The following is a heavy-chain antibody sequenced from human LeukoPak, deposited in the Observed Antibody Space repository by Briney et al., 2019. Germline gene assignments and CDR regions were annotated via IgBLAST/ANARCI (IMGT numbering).Heavy chain of an antibody. D-gene: IGHD2-2*01. V-gene: IGHV1-2*02. CDR2: INPNSGGT. CDR1: GYTFTAYY. Sequence: ASVKVSCKASGYTFTAYYIHWVRQAPGQGLEWMGWINPNSGGTNYAQKFQGRVTMTRDTSINTAYMELSRLRSDDTAVYYCAREWGHCSATSCSNSAFDIWGQGTMVTVSS. CDR3: AREWGHCSATSCSNSAFDI. J-gene: IGHJ3*02.